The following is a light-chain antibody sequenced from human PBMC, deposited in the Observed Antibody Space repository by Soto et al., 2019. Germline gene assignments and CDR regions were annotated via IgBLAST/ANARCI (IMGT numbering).Light chain of an antibody. CDR2: SNN. CDR1: YSNIGSNT. V-gene: IGLV1-44*01. Sequence: QLVLTQPPSASGTPGQRVTISCSGSYSNIGSNTVNWYQQLPGTAPKLLIYSNNQRPSGVPDRFSGSKSGTSASLAISGLQSEDEADYYCAAWDDSLNGVVFGGGTKLTVL. CDR3: AAWDDSLNGVV. J-gene: IGLJ2*01.